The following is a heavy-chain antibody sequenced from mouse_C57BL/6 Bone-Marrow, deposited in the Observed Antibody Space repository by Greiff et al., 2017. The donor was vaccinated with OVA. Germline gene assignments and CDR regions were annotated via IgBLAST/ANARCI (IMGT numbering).Heavy chain of an antibody. J-gene: IGHJ4*01. V-gene: IGHV1-62-2*01. CDR2: FYPGSGSI. CDR1: GYTFTEYT. CDR3: ARHEDDYYSNRYYYAMDY. Sequence: QVQLQQSGAELVKPGASVKLSCKASGYTFTEYTIHWVKQRSGQGLEWIGWFYPGSGSIKYNEKFKDKATLTADKSSSTVYMELSRLTSEDSAVYFCARHEDDYYSNRYYYAMDYWGQGTSVTVSS. D-gene: IGHD2-5*01.